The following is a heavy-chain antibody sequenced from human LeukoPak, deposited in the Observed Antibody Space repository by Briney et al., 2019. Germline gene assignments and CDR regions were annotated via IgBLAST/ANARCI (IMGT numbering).Heavy chain of an antibody. CDR3: ATLWDNYYDSSGYFQ. V-gene: IGHV1-24*01. D-gene: IGHD3-22*01. Sequence: AASVKVFCEVSRGTLTELSMQWVRQAPGKGLEWMGGFDPEDGETIYAQKFQGRVTMTEDTSTDTAYMELSSLRSEDTAVYYCATLWDNYYDSSGYFQWGQGTLVTVSS. J-gene: IGHJ4*02. CDR2: FDPEDGET. CDR1: RGTLTELS.